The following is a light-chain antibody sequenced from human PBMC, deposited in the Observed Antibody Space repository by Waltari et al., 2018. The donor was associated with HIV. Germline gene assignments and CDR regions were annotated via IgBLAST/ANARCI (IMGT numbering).Light chain of an antibody. J-gene: IGLJ3*02. Sequence: QTVVTQEPSLTVSPGGTVTLTCTFSAGAVTSRNYPTWVQQTPEQTPRALIYSTSSRQACTPARFSASLLGGKAALTLSGVQPEDEAEYYCLLYYGGAWVFGGGTKLTVL. CDR2: STS. CDR1: AGAVTSRNY. CDR3: LLYYGGAWV. V-gene: IGLV7-43*01.